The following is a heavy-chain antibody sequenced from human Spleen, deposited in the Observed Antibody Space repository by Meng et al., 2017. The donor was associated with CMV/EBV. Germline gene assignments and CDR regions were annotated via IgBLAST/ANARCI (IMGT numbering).Heavy chain of an antibody. CDR3: ARVGRYRPFDY. J-gene: IGHJ4*02. V-gene: IGHV4-34*01. Sequence: LTCAVYGGSFSGYYWGWIRQPPGKGLEWIGEINHSGSTNYNPSLKSRVTISVETSKNQFSLKLSSVTAADTAVYYCARVGRYRPFDYWGQGTLVTVSS. D-gene: IGHD6-19*01. CDR2: INHSGST. CDR1: GGSFSGYY.